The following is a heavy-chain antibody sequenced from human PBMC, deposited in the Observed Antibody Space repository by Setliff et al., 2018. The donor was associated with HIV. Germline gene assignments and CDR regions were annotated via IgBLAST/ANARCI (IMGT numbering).Heavy chain of an antibody. D-gene: IGHD3-16*01. CDR2: IKSKTDGGTT. Sequence: GSLRLSCAASGFTFSNAWMSWVRQAPGKGQEWVGRIKSKTDGGTTDYAAPVKGRFTISRDDSKNTLYLQMNSLKTEDTAVYYCTTGGGRNDALDNWGQGTMVTVSS. CDR3: TTGGGRNDALDN. CDR1: GFTFSNAW. J-gene: IGHJ3*02. V-gene: IGHV3-15*01.